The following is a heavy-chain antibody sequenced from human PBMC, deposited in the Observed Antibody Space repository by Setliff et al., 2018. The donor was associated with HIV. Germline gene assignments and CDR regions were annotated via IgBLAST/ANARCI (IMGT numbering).Heavy chain of an antibody. CDR2: VYYSGSS. CDR3: ARSYGYNVDY. J-gene: IGHJ4*02. CDR1: GDSISSYY. V-gene: IGHV4-59*01. Sequence: PSETLSLTCTVSGDSISSYYWTWIRQPPGKGLEWIGYVYYSGSSNYNPSLQSRVTISVDTSKNQFFLILSSVTAADTAMCYCARSYGYNVDYWGQGKLVTVSS. D-gene: IGHD3-16*01.